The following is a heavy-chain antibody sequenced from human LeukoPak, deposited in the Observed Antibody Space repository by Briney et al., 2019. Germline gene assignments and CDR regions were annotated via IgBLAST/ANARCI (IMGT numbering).Heavy chain of an antibody. V-gene: IGHV1-24*01. CDR1: GGTFSSYA. CDR3: ATALFTVTNPFLGY. Sequence: GASVKVSCKASGGTFSSYAISWVRQAPGKGLEWMGGFDPEDGETIYAQKFQGRVTMTEDTSTDTAYMELSSLRSEDTAVYYCATALFTVTNPFLGYWGQGTLVTVSS. J-gene: IGHJ4*02. CDR2: FDPEDGET. D-gene: IGHD4-17*01.